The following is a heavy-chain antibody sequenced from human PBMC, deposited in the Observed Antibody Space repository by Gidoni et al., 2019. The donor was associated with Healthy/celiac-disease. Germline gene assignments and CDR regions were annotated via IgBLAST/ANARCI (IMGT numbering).Heavy chain of an antibody. V-gene: IGHV1-69*02. CDR3: ARGLQGVIKGYYYMDV. Sequence: QVQLVQSGAEVKKPGSSVKVSCKASGGTFSSYTISWVRQAPGQGLEWMGRIIPILGIANYAQKFQGRVTITADKSTSTAYMELSSLRSEDTAVYYCARGLQGVIKGYYYMDVWGKGTTVTVSS. CDR1: GGTFSSYT. J-gene: IGHJ6*03. D-gene: IGHD3-10*01. CDR2: IIPILGIA.